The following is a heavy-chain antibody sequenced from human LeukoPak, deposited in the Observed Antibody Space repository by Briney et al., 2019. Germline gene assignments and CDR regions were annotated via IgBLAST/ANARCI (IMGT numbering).Heavy chain of an antibody. CDR2: INPNSGGT. V-gene: IGHV1-2*06. CDR3: ARRGSHCSGSSCYGTFDY. J-gene: IGHJ4*02. Sequence: GASVKVSCKASGYTFTGYYMHWVRQAPGQGLEWMGRINPNSGGTNYAQKFQGRVTMTRDTSISTAYMELSSLSSDDTAVYYCARRGSHCSGSSCYGTFDYWGQGTLVTVSS. CDR1: GYTFTGYY. D-gene: IGHD2-15*01.